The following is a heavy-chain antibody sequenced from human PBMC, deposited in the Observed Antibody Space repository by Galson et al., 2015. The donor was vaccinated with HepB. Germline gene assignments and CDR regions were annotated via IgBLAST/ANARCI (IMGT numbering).Heavy chain of an antibody. V-gene: IGHV3-48*03. CDR1: GFTFSSYE. Sequence: SLRLSCAASGFTFSSYEMNWVRQAPGKGLEWVSYISSSGSTIYYADSVKGRFTISRDNAKNSLYLQMNSLRAEDTAVYYCARDYNGGNSHFDYWGQEPWSPSPQ. CDR3: ARDYNGGNSHFDY. J-gene: IGHJ4*01. CDR2: ISSSGSTI. D-gene: IGHD4-23*01.